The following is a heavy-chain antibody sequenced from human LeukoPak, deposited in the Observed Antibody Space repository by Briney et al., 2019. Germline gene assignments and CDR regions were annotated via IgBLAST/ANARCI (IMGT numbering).Heavy chain of an antibody. V-gene: IGHV4-59*01. CDR2: IYYSGST. Sequence: SETVSLTCTVSGGSINSYYWSWIRQPPGKGLEWIGYIYYSGSTNYNPSLKSRVTISVDTSKNQFSLKLSSVTAADTAVYYCARLYYYDSSTHHVPGAFDIWGQGTMVTVSS. D-gene: IGHD3-22*01. CDR3: ARLYYYDSSTHHVPGAFDI. CDR1: GGSINSYY. J-gene: IGHJ3*02.